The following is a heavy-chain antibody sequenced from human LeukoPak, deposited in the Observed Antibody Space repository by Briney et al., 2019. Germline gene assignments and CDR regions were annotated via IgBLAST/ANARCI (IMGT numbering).Heavy chain of an antibody. J-gene: IGHJ4*02. CDR2: IYYTGST. CDR3: ARDRGSTGYYYLDS. Sequence: PSETLSLTCSVSGGPITEYYWSWIRQPPGKGLEWIGYIYYTGSTNYSPSLKSRVTMSVDASRNEFPLKLVSVTAADTAVYYCARDRGSTGYYYLDSWGQGVLVTVSS. D-gene: IGHD6-19*01. CDR1: GGPITEYY. V-gene: IGHV4-59*01.